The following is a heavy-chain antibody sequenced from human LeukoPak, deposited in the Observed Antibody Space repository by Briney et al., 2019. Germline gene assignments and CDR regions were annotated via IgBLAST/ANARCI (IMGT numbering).Heavy chain of an antibody. V-gene: IGHV3-11*01. J-gene: IGHJ5*02. CDR3: VRGPSDSSLPGP. D-gene: IGHD2-21*02. CDR2: IGHSGSPI. Sequence: PGGSLRLSCAASGLTFSDYYMSWMRQAPGKGLEWVSYIGHSGSPIYYADSVKGRFTISRDNAKTSLYLQMNSLRAEDTAMHYCVRGPSDSSLPGPWGQGTLVIVSS. CDR1: GLTFSDYY.